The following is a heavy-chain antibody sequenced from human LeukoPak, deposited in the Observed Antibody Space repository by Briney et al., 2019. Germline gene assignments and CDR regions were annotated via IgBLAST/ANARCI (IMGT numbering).Heavy chain of an antibody. CDR2: INHSGST. CDR1: GGSFSGYY. CDR3: ARISRVGQWLVPGAGDY. Sequence: SETLSLTCAVYGGSFSGYYWSWIRQPPGKGLEWIGEINHSGSTNYNPSLKSRVTISVDTSKNQFSLKLSSVTAADTAVYYCARISRVGQWLVPGAGDYWGQGTLVTVSS. D-gene: IGHD6-19*01. V-gene: IGHV4-34*01. J-gene: IGHJ4*02.